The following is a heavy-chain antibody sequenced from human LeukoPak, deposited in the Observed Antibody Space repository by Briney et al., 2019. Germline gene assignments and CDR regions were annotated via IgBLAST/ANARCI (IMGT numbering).Heavy chain of an antibody. Sequence: PSETLSLTCTVSGGSISIYYWSWIRRPPGKGLEWIGNIHYSGSTNYNPSLTSRVTISLDTSKNQFSMRLPSVIAADTAVYFCARRDNTGYFDYWGQGTLVTVSS. CDR3: ARRDNTGYFDY. J-gene: IGHJ4*02. V-gene: IGHV4-59*08. CDR2: IHYSGST. CDR1: GGSISIYY. D-gene: IGHD1-1*01.